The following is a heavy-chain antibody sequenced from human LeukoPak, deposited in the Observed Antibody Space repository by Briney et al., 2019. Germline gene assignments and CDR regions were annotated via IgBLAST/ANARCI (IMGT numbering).Heavy chain of an antibody. CDR3: ARRDGGDPLGY. Sequence: ASVKVSCKASGYTFTTYYMHWVRQAPGQGLEWMGIINPSGGSTSYAQKFQGRVTMTRDTSTSTVYMELSSLRSEDTAVYYCARRDGGDPLGYWGQGTLVTVSS. J-gene: IGHJ4*02. V-gene: IGHV1-46*01. CDR2: INPSGGST. CDR1: GYTFTTYY. D-gene: IGHD2-21*02.